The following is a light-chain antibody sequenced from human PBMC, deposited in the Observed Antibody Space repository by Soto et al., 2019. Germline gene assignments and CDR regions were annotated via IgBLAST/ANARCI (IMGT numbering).Light chain of an antibody. V-gene: IGKV1-5*03. CDR3: QQYDSYPRT. Sequence: DIQMTQSPSTLSASVGDRVTITCRASQSISNWLAWYQQKPGKAPKLLIYKASSLESGVPSRFSISGPGTEVTLSISSLQPDDFATYYCQQYDSYPRTFGQGTKVEIK. J-gene: IGKJ1*01. CDR2: KAS. CDR1: QSISNW.